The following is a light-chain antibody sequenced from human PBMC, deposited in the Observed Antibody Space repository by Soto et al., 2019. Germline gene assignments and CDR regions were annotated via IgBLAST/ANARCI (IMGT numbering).Light chain of an antibody. CDR3: QTWGTGIRV. CDR2: VNSDDSH. J-gene: IGLJ3*02. CDR1: SGHSRYA. V-gene: IGLV4-69*01. Sequence: QLVLTQSPSASASLGASVKLTCTLSSGHSRYAIAWHQQQPEKGPRYLMKVNSDDSHNKGDGIPDRFSGSSSGAERYLTISSLQSEDEADYYCQTWGTGIRVFGGGTQLTVL.